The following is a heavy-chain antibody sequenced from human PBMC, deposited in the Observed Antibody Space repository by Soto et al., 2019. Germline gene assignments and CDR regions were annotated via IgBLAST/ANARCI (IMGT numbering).Heavy chain of an antibody. CDR1: GGSIGGDGYY. V-gene: IGHV4-31*01. D-gene: IGHD6-13*01. Sequence: QVQLQESGRGLVEPSQTLSLTCTVSGGSIGGDGYYWGWIRHHPGKGLEWIGYVHYSGTTYYNPALKSLLTLSVHTSKTQFSLNLRTVTAADTAVYDCARGCTAGAGWANWFAWWGQGTVVTVS. CDR3: ARGCTAGAGWANWFAW. J-gene: IGHJ5*01. CDR2: VHYSGTT.